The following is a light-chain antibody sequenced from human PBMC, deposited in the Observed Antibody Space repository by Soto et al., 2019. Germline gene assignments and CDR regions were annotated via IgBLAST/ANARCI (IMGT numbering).Light chain of an antibody. V-gene: IGLV2-14*01. CDR2: GVS. CDR1: GSDIGRYDY. J-gene: IGLJ3*02. Sequence: QSALTQPASVSGSPGQSITISCTGTGSDIGRYDYVSWYQQHPGKVPKLIIYGVSNRPSGISLRFSGSKSGNTASLTISGLQAEDETDYYCTSYTITNARVFGGGTQLTVL. CDR3: TSYTITNARV.